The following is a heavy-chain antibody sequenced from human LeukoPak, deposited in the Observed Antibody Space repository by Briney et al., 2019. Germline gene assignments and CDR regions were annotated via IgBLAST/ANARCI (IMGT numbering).Heavy chain of an antibody. J-gene: IGHJ4*02. CDR3: AKGLRYFDWLEADFDY. CDR2: ISWNSGSI. Sequence: PGGSLRFSGAASAFTFDDYAMHWVRQAPGKGLEWVLGISWNSGSIGYADSVKGRFTISRDNAKNSLYLQMNSLRAEDTALYYCAKGLRYFDWLEADFDYWGQGTLVTVSS. CDR1: AFTFDDYA. V-gene: IGHV3-9*01. D-gene: IGHD3-9*01.